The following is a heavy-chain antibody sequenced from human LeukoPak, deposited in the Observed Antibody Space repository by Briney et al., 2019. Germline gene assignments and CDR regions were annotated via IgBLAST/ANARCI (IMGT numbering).Heavy chain of an antibody. D-gene: IGHD1-26*01. V-gene: IGHV4-61*02. J-gene: IGHJ4*02. CDR2: IYTSGST. Sequence: SQTLSLTCTVSGGSISSGSYYWSWIRQPAGKGLEWIGRIYTSGSTNYNPSLKSRVTISVDTSKNQFSLKLSSVTAADTAVYYCAREKLLAYDYWGQGTLVTVPS. CDR3: AREKLLAYDY. CDR1: GGSISSGSYY.